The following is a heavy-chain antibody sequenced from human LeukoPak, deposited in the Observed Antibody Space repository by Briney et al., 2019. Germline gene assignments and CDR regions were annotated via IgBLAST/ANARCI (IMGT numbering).Heavy chain of an antibody. Sequence: SETLSLTCAVYGGSFSGYYWSWIRQPPGKGLEWIGEINLSGSTNYNPSLKSRVTISVDTSKNQFSLKLSSVTAADTAVYYCARETRPGVYYDFWSGQNWFDPWGQGTLVTVSS. V-gene: IGHV4-34*01. J-gene: IGHJ5*02. CDR2: INLSGST. CDR1: GGSFSGYY. D-gene: IGHD3-3*01. CDR3: ARETRPGVYYDFWSGQNWFDP.